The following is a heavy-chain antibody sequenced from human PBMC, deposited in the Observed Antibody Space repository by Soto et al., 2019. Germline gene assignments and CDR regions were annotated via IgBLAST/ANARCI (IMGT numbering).Heavy chain of an antibody. CDR1: GYTFTRSG. V-gene: IGHV1-18*01. CDR3: AREGVAPYYYYGMDV. CDR2: ISTYNGDT. D-gene: IGHD5-12*01. Sequence: QVHLVQSGAEVKKPGASVKVSCKASGYTFTRSGISWVRQAPGQGLEWMGWISTYNGDTNYAQTFQGRVTMTTDTYTSTVYMELRSLRSDDTAVYYCAREGVAPYYYYGMDVWGQGPPVTVSS. J-gene: IGHJ6*02.